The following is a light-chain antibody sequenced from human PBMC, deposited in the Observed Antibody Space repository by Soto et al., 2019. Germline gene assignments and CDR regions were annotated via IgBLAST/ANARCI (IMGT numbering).Light chain of an antibody. V-gene: IGKV3-15*01. J-gene: IGKJ1*01. Sequence: ELVMTQSPATLSVSPVQRATLSCRASQSVISTLAWYQQKPGQAPRLLIYGASTRAAIIPARFSGGGSGTEFTLTISSLQSEDFAVYYCQQYNKWPRTFGQGTKVDIK. CDR1: QSVIST. CDR2: GAS. CDR3: QQYNKWPRT.